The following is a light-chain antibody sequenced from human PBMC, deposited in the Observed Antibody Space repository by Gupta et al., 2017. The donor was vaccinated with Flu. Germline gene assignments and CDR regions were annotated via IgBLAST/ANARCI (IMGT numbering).Light chain of an antibody. Sequence: QSALTQPASVSGSPGQSITISCTGTSRDVGGYNYVSWYQQHPGKAPRLMIFEVSNRPSGISNRFSGSKSANTASLTISGLQAEDEADYYCSSYTSSSTLVFGRGTKLTVL. CDR1: SRDVGGYNY. CDR2: EVS. J-gene: IGLJ3*02. CDR3: SSYTSSSTLV. V-gene: IGLV2-14*01.